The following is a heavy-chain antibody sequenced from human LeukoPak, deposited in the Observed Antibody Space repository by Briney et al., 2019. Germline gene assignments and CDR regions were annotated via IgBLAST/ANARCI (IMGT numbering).Heavy chain of an antibody. V-gene: IGHV4-59*01. Sequence: SETLSLTCIVSGGSISSYYWSWIRQPPGKGLEWIGYIYYSGSTNYKPSLKSRVTISVATSKNQFSLRLSSVTAADTAVYYCARWYYDSSGYRISDAFDIWGQGTMVTVSS. CDR1: GGSISSYY. J-gene: IGHJ3*02. CDR2: IYYSGST. CDR3: ARWYYDSSGYRISDAFDI. D-gene: IGHD3-22*01.